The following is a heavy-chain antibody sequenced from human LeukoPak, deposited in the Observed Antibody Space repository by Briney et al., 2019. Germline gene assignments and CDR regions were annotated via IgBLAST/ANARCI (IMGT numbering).Heavy chain of an antibody. V-gene: IGHV1-18*01. CDR3: ASGSVLGYCSSTSCYGDYYYMDV. Sequence: ASVRVSCKASGYTFTSYGISWVRQAPGQGLEWMGWISAYNGNTNYAQKLQGRVTMTTDTSTSTAYMELRSLRSDDTAVYYCASGSVLGYCSSTSCYGDYYYMDVWGKGTTVTVSS. CDR1: GYTFTSYG. CDR2: ISAYNGNT. J-gene: IGHJ6*03. D-gene: IGHD2-2*01.